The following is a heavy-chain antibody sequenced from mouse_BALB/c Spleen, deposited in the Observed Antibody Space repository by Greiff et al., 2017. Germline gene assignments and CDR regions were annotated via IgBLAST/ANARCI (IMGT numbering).Heavy chain of an antibody. D-gene: IGHD1-1*01. J-gene: IGHJ1*01. CDR2: ISSGGST. CDR3: ARGYYYGSSYGYFDV. Sequence: EVQLVESGGGLVKPGGSLKLSCAASGFTFSSYAMSWVRQTPEKRLEWVASISSGGSTYYPDSVKGRFTISRDNARNILYLQMSSLRSEDTAMYYGARGYYYGSSYGYFDVWGAGTTVTVSS. V-gene: IGHV5-6-5*01. CDR1: GFTFSSYA.